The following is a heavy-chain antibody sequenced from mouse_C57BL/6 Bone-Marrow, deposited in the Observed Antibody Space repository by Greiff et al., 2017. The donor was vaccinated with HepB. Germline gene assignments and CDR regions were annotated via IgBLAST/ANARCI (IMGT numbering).Heavy chain of an antibody. CDR2: IWWDDDK. J-gene: IGHJ4*01. V-gene: IGHV8-8*01. CDR3: ARIPLYDGYYYYAMDY. Sequence: QVTLKVSGPGILQPSQTLSLTCSFSGFSLSTFGMGVGWIRQPSGKGLEWLAHIWWDDDKYYNPALKSRLTISKYTSKNQVFLKIANVDTADTATYYCARIPLYDGYYYYAMDYWGQGTSVTVSS. CDR1: GFSLSTFGMG. D-gene: IGHD2-3*01.